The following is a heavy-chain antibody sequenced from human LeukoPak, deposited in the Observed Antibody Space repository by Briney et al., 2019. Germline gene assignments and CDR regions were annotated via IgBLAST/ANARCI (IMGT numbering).Heavy chain of an antibody. D-gene: IGHD1-26*01. V-gene: IGHV4-39*01. Sequence: SETLSLTCTVSGGSISSSSYYWGWIRQPPGKGLEWIGSIYYSGSTYYNPSLKSRVTISVDTSKNQFSLKLSSVTAADTAVYYCARLFEGSPHGASDYWGQGTLVTVSS. CDR1: GGSISSSSYY. CDR3: ARLFEGSPHGASDY. CDR2: IYYSGST. J-gene: IGHJ4*02.